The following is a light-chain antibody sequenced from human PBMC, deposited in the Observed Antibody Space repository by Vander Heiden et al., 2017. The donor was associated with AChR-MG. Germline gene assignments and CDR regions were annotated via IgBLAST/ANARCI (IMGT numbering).Light chain of an antibody. Sequence: QSVLTQPPSVSGAPGQRVTISCTGSSSNIGADYDVHWYQQVPGTAPKLLIYGNSNRPSGVPDRFSGSKSGTSASLAITGLQAEDEADYYCQSYDSSLRVVFGGGTKLT. CDR3: QSYDSSLRVV. CDR1: SSNIGADYD. V-gene: IGLV1-40*01. CDR2: GNS. J-gene: IGLJ2*01.